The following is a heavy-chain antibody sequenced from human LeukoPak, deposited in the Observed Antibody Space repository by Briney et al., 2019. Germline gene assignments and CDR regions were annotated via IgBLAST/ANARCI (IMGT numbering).Heavy chain of an antibody. CDR2: INTNTGNP. CDR3: ARVVRGSSGYRYYFDY. CDR1: GYAFTSYA. J-gene: IGHJ4*02. V-gene: IGHV7-4-1*02. D-gene: IGHD3-22*01. Sequence: ASVKVSCKASGYAFTSYAMNWVRQAPGQGLEWMGWINTNTGNPTYAQGFTGRFVFSLDTSVSTAYLQISSLKAEDTAVYYCARVVRGSSGYRYYFDYWGQGTLVTVSS.